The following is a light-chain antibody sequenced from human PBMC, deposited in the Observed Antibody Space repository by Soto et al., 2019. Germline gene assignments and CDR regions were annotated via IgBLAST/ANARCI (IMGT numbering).Light chain of an antibody. Sequence: VMTQSPANLSVSPGEGVTIFCRASQNVATNLAWYQLKPGQAPRLLIHAASTRASGIPGTFSGSGSGTQFSLTISSVQSEDFAVYYCQQYNHYGRSFGGGTKVEI. J-gene: IGKJ4*01. CDR1: QNVATN. CDR3: QQYNHYGRS. V-gene: IGKV3D-15*01. CDR2: AAS.